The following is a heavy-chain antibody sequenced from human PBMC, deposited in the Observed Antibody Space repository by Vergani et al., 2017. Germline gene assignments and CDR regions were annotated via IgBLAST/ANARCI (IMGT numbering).Heavy chain of an antibody. CDR3: AVRPRVNLVGGEIVTKRTFDY. Sequence: QVQLQQWGAGVVKPSGTLSLTCAVFGESFSSFYWSWIRQPPGKGLEWIGEMNNDGHTKYNPSLGSRVTVSRATAKNQFSLNLMSVTAADTAMYYCAVRPRVNLVGGEIVTKRTFDYWSQGSLVTVSS. V-gene: IGHV4-34*02. D-gene: IGHD2-8*02. CDR1: GESFSSFY. CDR2: MNNDGHT. J-gene: IGHJ4*02.